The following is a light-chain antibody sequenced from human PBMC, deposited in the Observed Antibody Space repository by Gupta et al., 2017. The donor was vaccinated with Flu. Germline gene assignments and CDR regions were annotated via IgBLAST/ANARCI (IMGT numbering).Light chain of an antibody. CDR1: QSTSIW. CDR2: KAS. V-gene: IGKV1-5*03. CDR3: QQYNSHPLT. J-gene: IGKJ4*01. Sequence: DIQMTQFPSTLSASVGDRVNITCRASQSTSIWMAWYQQKPGKAPNLLIYKASTLKSGVPPRFSGSGSGTEFTLTISSLQPDDFGNYYCQQYNSHPLTFGGGTKVEIK.